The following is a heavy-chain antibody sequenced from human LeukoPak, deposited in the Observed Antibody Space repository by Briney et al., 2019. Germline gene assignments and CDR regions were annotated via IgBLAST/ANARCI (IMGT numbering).Heavy chain of an antibody. CDR1: GFTLSNYW. D-gene: IGHD2-21*02. V-gene: IGHV3-74*01. CDR3: ARFVVVAAGDY. J-gene: IGHJ4*01. Sequence: GGSLRLSCSASGFTLSNYWMHWVRQAPGKGLVWVARLHSNGAFTTYADSVKGRFTISRDTAKNTLYLQMNSLRVEDTAVYYCARFVVVAAGDYWGQGTLVTVSS. CDR2: LHSNGAFT.